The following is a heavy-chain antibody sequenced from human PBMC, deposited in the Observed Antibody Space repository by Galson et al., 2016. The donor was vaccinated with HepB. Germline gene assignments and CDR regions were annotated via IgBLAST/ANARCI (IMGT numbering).Heavy chain of an antibody. J-gene: IGHJ6*02. Sequence: SLRLSCAASGFSFDYYSMHWVRQAPGKGLEWVSGISWSSGSLGYADSVKGRFIISRDNAKNSLYLQMNSLRAEDTAVYYCSKDILIFSGDYYGMDVWGQGTTVTVSS. CDR1: GFSFDYYS. D-gene: IGHD3/OR15-3a*01. CDR2: ISWSSGSL. CDR3: SKDILIFSGDYYGMDV. V-gene: IGHV3-9*01.